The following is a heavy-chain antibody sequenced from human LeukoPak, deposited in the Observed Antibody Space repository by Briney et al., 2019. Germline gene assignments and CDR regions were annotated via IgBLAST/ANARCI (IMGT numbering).Heavy chain of an antibody. D-gene: IGHD3-3*01. V-gene: IGHV4-39*07. CDR2: IYYSGTT. CDR3: ARTPPYDFWSGYYGNAFDI. CDR1: GGSISSSSYY. J-gene: IGHJ3*02. Sequence: SETLSLTCTVSGGSISSSSYYWGWIRQPPGKGLEWIGSIYYSGTTYYNPSLKSRVTISVDTSKNQFSLELSSVTAADTAVYYCARTPPYDFWSGYYGNAFDIWGQRTMVTVSS.